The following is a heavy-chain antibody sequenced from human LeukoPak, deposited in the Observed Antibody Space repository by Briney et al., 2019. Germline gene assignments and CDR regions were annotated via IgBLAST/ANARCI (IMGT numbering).Heavy chain of an antibody. CDR1: GYTFTSYG. Sequence: ASVKVSCKASGYTFTSYGISWVRQAPGQGLEWMGWISAYNGNTNYAQKPQGRVTMTTDTSTSTAYMELRSLRSDDTAVYYCAREAARRGVFDYWGQGTLVTVSS. CDR2: ISAYNGNT. J-gene: IGHJ4*02. V-gene: IGHV1-18*04. CDR3: AREAARRGVFDY. D-gene: IGHD3-10*01.